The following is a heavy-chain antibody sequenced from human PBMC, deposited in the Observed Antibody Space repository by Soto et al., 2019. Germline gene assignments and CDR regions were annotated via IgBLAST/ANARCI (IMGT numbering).Heavy chain of an antibody. V-gene: IGHV6-1*01. J-gene: IGHJ5*02. CDR3: AKGDNLGPKTGYAFDP. CDR1: GDSVSSNTAS. Sequence: SQTLSLPCAISGDSVSSNTASWNWIRQSPSRGLEWLGRTYFRSKWYNDYAVSVKSRIIINPDTSNNQFSLQLNYVTPEDTAVYFCAKGDNLGPKTGYAFDPWGQGIMVTVSS. CDR2: TYFRSKWYN. D-gene: IGHD5-12*01.